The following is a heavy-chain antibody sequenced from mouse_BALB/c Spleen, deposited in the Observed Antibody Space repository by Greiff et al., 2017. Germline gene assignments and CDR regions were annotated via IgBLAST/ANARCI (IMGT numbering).Heavy chain of an antibody. CDR3: ARGGLRGYFDY. J-gene: IGHJ2*01. CDR2: IYPGGGYT. Sequence: VQLQQSGAELVRPGTSVKISCKASGYTFTNYWLGWVKQRPGHGLEWIGDIYPGGGYTNYNEKFKGKATLTADTSSSTAYMQLSSLTSEDSAVYFCARGGLRGYFDYWGQGTTLTVSS. V-gene: IGHV1-63*02. D-gene: IGHD2-4*01. CDR1: GYTFTNYW.